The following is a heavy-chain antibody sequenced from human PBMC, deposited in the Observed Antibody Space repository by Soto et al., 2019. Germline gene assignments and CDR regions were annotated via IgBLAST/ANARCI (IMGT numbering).Heavy chain of an antibody. CDR3: ARARNAVVGGATLPDYGMDV. Sequence: QVQLVQSGAEVKKPGASVKVSCKASGYTFTSYDINWVRQATGQGLEWMGWMNPNSGNTGYAQKFQGRVTMTRNTSISTAYMELSSLRSEDTAVYYCARARNAVVGGATLPDYGMDVWGQGTTVTVSS. V-gene: IGHV1-8*01. CDR2: MNPNSGNT. CDR1: GYTFTSYD. J-gene: IGHJ6*02. D-gene: IGHD1-26*01.